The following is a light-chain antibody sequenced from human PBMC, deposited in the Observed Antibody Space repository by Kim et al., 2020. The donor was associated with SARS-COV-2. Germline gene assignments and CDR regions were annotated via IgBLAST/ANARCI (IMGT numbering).Light chain of an antibody. CDR3: NSRDSSGNHLV. V-gene: IGLV3-19*01. J-gene: IGLJ2*01. Sequence: WGQTARITCQGDSLRSYYASWYQQKPGQAPVLVIYGKNNRPSGIPDRFSGSSSGNTASLTITGAQAEDEADYYCNSRDSSGNHLVFGGGTKLTVL. CDR1: SLRSYY. CDR2: GKN.